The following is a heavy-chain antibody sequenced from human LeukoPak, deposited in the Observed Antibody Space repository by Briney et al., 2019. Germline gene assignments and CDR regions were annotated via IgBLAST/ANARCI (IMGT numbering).Heavy chain of an antibody. J-gene: IGHJ4*02. Sequence: SETLSLTCTVSGGSISSSSYYWGWIRQPPGKGLEWIGSIYYSGSTYYNPSLKSRVTISVDTSKNQFSLKLSSVTAADTAVYYCARSGWYRYFDYWGQGTLVTVSS. V-gene: IGHV4-39*07. CDR1: GGSISSSSYY. D-gene: IGHD6-19*01. CDR2: IYYSGST. CDR3: ARSGWYRYFDY.